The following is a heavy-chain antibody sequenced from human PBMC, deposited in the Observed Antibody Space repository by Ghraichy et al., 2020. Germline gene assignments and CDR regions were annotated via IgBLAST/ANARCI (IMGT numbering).Heavy chain of an antibody. J-gene: IGHJ4*02. Sequence: GGSLRLSCSASGFTFSSYPMHWVRQPPGKGLEYVSTINSYGGTTYYTDSVKGRFTVSRDNSKNTVYLQMTSLRPEDTAVYYCVKRWGTPGDLDYWGQGTLVTVSS. CDR3: VKRWGTPGDLDY. D-gene: IGHD2-8*02. V-gene: IGHV3-64D*06. CDR2: INSYGGTT. CDR1: GFTFSSYP.